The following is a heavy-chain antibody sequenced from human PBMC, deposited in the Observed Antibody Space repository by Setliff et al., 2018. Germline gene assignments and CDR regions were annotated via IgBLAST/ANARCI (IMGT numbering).Heavy chain of an antibody. V-gene: IGHV4-59*11. CDR2: VYYSEIT. D-gene: IGHD3-16*01. CDR3: ARGLAVNRFDP. Sequence: LSPTCTVSGGSISTHYWSWIRQPPGKGLEWVGYVYYSEITKYNPSLESRVTISVDTSKNQFSLSLTSVTAADTAVYYCARGLAVNRFDPWGQGTLVTVSS. J-gene: IGHJ5*02. CDR1: GGSISTHY.